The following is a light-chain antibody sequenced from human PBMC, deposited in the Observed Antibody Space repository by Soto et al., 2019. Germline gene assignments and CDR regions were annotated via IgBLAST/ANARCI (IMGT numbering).Light chain of an antibody. J-gene: IGKJ1*01. CDR2: GAS. CDR3: QQYVTSSPRT. V-gene: IGKV3-20*01. Sequence: EIVLTQSPGTLSLSPGERATLSCRASQSVSSSYLAWYQQKPGQAPRLLIYGASSRATGIPDRFSGSGSGTDFTLTITRLGPEDFAVYYCQQYVTSSPRTFGQGTKVDIK. CDR1: QSVSSSY.